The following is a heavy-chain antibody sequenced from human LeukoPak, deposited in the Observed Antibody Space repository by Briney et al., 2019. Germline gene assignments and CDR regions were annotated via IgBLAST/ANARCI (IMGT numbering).Heavy chain of an antibody. V-gene: IGHV1-8*03. Sequence: GASVKVSCKASGYTFTSYDINWVRQATGQGLEWMGWLNPNSGKTGSTQKFQGRVTITRNTSINTAYMELSSLKSEDTAVYYCARGLIRNYYFWSPPTGNYVDRWGQGTLVTVSS. D-gene: IGHD3-3*01. CDR2: LNPNSGKT. CDR3: ARGLIRNYYFWSPPTGNYVDR. CDR1: GYTFTSYD. J-gene: IGHJ5*02.